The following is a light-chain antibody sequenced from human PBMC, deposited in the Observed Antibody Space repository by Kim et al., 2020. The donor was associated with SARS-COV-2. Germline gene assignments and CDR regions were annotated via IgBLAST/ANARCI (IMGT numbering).Light chain of an antibody. J-gene: IGKJ1*01. Sequence: DIVMTQSPATLSVSPGERATLSCRASQSISNNLAWYQQTPGQAPRLLVYGASTKATGIPTRFSGSGSGTEFTLTNSSLQCEDFAVYYCQQYSCRTTWTFGEGTKVDIK. CDR3: QQYSCRTTWT. CDR2: GAS. V-gene: IGKV3-15*01. CDR1: QSISNN.